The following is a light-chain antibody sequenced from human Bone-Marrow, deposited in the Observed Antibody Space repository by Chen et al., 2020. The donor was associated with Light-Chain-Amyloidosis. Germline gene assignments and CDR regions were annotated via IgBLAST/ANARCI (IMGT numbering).Light chain of an antibody. CDR3: QQYFSTPPVT. V-gene: IGKV1-NL1*01. J-gene: IGKJ4*01. CDR2: YTS. Sequence: DIQMTQTPSSLSAAVGDTVTITCRASQGIAKSLAWYQQRPGGAPKLLLFYTSNLGSWVPPRFSGSGSETDYILTISSLQPQDFATYYCQQYFSTPPVTFGGGTKVDMK. CDR1: QGIAKS.